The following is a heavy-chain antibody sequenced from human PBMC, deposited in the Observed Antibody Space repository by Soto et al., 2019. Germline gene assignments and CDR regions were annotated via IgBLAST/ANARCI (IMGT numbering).Heavy chain of an antibody. Sequence: SETLSLTGTVSGDSISTFDCGWMRQSPWKELEWIGYVYYTGSTYYNPSLKSRVTISVDRSKNQFSLKLTSENAADTAVYYCARGRTVRNYADDSSDYFYFFDYWGQGTQVTFSS. V-gene: IGHV4-59*01. CDR2: VYYTGST. CDR3: ARGRTVRNYADDSSDYFYFFDY. D-gene: IGHD3-22*01. J-gene: IGHJ4*02. CDR1: GDSISTFD.